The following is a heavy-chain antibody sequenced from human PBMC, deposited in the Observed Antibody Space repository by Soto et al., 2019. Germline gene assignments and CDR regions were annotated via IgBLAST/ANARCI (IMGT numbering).Heavy chain of an antibody. CDR1: GYTFTSYG. V-gene: IGHV1-18*01. CDR3: ARGRYGDY. J-gene: IGHJ4*02. D-gene: IGHD1-1*01. CDR2: ISAHNDNT. Sequence: QVHLVQSGAEVRKPGASVKVSCKGSGYTFTSYGIAWVRQAPGQGLEWMGWISAHNDNTNYAQKVQGRVTVTRDTSTSTAYMELRNRRSADTAVYYCARGRYGDYWGQGALVTVSS.